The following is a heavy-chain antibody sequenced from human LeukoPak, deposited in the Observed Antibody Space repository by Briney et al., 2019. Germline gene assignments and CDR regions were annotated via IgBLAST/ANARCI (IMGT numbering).Heavy chain of an antibody. J-gene: IGHJ4*03. CDR1: RYTFSNYA. CDR2: INAGNGDT. CDR3: ARGIEYDSSGCHFDY. Sequence: ASVKVSCKASRYTFSNYAIHWVRQAPGQGLEWMGWINAGNGDTKYSQNLQGRVTITRDTSASIVYMELSSLRSEDTAVYYCARGIEYDSSGCHFDYWGQGTTVTVSS. V-gene: IGHV1-3*01. D-gene: IGHD3-22*01.